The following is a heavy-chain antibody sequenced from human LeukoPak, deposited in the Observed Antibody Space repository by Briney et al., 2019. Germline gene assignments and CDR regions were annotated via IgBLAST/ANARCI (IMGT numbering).Heavy chain of an antibody. CDR3: AKDLDSGSL. CDR2: VYATEKT. CDR1: GASISGLGYY. J-gene: IGHJ4*02. V-gene: IGHV4-31*03. Sequence: HPSETLSLTCNVSGASISGLGYYWSWVRQPPGKGLEWIGLVYATEKTHYNPSLKGRLFISVDTSKNQFSLSLSSVTAADTAVYYCAKDLDSGSLWGQGKLVIVSS. D-gene: IGHD3-10*01.